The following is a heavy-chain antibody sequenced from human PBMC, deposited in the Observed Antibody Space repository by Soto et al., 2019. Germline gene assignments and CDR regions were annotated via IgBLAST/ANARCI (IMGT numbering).Heavy chain of an antibody. Sequence: GGSLRRSCSASGFTFSSYAMHWVRQAPGKGLEWVAFMSYDGSHIYYADSEKGRFTISRDNSKNTLYLQMNSLRPEDTSVYYCAREGIPTAAASRYLDYWGQGTLVTVSS. CDR3: AREGIPTAAASRYLDY. J-gene: IGHJ4*02. V-gene: IGHV3-30*04. CDR2: MSYDGSHI. CDR1: GFTFSSYA. D-gene: IGHD2-21*01.